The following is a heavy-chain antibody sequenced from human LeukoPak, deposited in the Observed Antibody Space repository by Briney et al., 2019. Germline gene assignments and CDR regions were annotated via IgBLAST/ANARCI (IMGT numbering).Heavy chain of an antibody. CDR3: AREKYSSSWYGWFDP. D-gene: IGHD6-13*01. CDR1: TDSFSSHY. V-gene: IGHV4-59*11. J-gene: IGHJ5*02. CDR2: IYYSGST. Sequence: SETLSLTCAVSTDSFSSHYWTWIRQPPGKGLEWIGYIYYSGSTNYNPSLKSRVTISVDTSKNQFSLKLSSVTAADTAVYYCAREKYSSSWYGWFDPWGQGTLVTVSS.